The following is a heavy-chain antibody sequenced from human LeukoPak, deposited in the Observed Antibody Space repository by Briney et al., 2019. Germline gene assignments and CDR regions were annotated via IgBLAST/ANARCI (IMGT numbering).Heavy chain of an antibody. D-gene: IGHD6-19*01. CDR3: AKDQARYSSAWNGGGFDS. CDR2: ISATGGST. J-gene: IGHJ4*02. Sequence: GGSLRLSCAASGFTFTSYAVSWVRQAPGKGLEWVSTISATGGSTFYADSVKGRFTISRDNSKNTLFLQMNSLRVEDTAVYYCAKDQARYSSAWNGGGFDSWGQGTLVTVSS. V-gene: IGHV3-23*01. CDR1: GFTFTSYA.